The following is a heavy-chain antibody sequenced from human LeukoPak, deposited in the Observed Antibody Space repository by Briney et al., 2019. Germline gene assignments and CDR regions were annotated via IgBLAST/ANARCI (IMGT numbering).Heavy chain of an antibody. CDR3: ARRGYCSSTSCYRMVRGVNYFDY. J-gene: IGHJ4*02. D-gene: IGHD2-2*02. CDR2: ISYSGST. Sequence: SETLSLTCTVSGGSISSYYWSWIRQPPGKRLEWIGDISYSGSTNYNPSLKSRVTISVDTSRNQFSLKLSSVTAADTAVYYCARRGYCSSTSCYRMVRGVNYFDYWGQGTLVTVSS. V-gene: IGHV4-59*12. CDR1: GGSISSYY.